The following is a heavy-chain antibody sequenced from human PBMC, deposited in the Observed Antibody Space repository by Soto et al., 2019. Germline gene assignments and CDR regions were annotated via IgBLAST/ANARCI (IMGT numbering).Heavy chain of an antibody. CDR3: ARVASSGHFFDL. V-gene: IGHV3-48*01. Sequence: EGQLVESGGDLVQPGGSLRLSCVASGFSFTNHSMSWVRQAPGKGLEWVAFVTSASYTKYYPDSVRGRLTVSRDNAKNSLFLQMSSLGVDDTAVYVCARVASSGHFFDLWGRGTLVSVSS. CDR1: GFSFTNHS. D-gene: IGHD1-26*01. CDR2: VTSASYTK. J-gene: IGHJ2*01.